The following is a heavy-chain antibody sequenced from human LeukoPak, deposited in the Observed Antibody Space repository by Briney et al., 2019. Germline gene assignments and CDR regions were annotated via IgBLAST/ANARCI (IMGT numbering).Heavy chain of an antibody. CDR1: GGSISSYY. D-gene: IGHD1-14*01. J-gene: IGHJ6*03. Sequence: SETLSLTCTVSGGSISSYYWSWIRQPPGKGLEWIGYIYHSGSTKYNPSLKSRVTISVDTSKNQFSLKMSSVTAADTAVYYCARATVARRGGYYYYMDVWGKGTTVTVSS. CDR2: IYHSGST. V-gene: IGHV4-59*01. CDR3: ARATVARRGGYYYYMDV.